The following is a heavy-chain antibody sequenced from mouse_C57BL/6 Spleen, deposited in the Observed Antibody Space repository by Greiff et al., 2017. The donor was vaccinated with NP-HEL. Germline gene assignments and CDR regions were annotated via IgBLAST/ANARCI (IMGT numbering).Heavy chain of an antibody. V-gene: IGHV1-15*01. CDR2: IDPETGGT. CDR1: GYTFTDYE. Sequence: VQLQESGAELVRPGASVTLSCKASGYTFTDYEMHWVKQTPVHGLEWIGAIDPETGGTAYNQKFKGKAILTADKSSSPAYMELRSLTSEDSAVYYCTRPRDGSSYFYAMDYWGQGTSVTVSS. J-gene: IGHJ4*01. D-gene: IGHD1-1*01. CDR3: TRPRDGSSYFYAMDY.